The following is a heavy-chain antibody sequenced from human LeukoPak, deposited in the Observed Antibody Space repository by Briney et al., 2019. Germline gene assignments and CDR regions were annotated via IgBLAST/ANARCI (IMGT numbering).Heavy chain of an antibody. CDR3: ARDHNWGPDY. Sequence: ASVKVSRKAFGYTFTDHYFHWLRQAPGQGLEWMGWIHPGRGDTNYAQKFQGRVSLTRDTSISTAYMELSRLTSDDTAVYYCARDHNWGPDYWGQGTLVSVSS. J-gene: IGHJ4*02. CDR1: GYTFTDHY. CDR2: IHPGRGDT. D-gene: IGHD7-27*01. V-gene: IGHV1-2*02.